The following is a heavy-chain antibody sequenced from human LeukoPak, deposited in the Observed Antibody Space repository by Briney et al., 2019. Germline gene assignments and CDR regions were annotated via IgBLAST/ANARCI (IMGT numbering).Heavy chain of an antibody. CDR2: IYTSGST. CDR3: AAYDSWTQYDY. D-gene: IGHD5-18*01. V-gene: IGHV4-4*07. J-gene: IGHJ4*02. CDR1: GGSISSYY. Sequence: PSETLSLTRTVSGGSISSYYWSWIRQPAGKGLEWIGRIYTSGSTNYNPSLKSRVTMSVDTSKNQFSLKLSSVTAADTAVYYCAAYDSWTQYDYWGQGTLVTVSS.